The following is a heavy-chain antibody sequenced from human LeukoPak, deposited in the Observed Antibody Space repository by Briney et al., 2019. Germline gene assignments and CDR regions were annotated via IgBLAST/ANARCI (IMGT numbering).Heavy chain of an antibody. J-gene: IGHJ2*01. CDR1: GFTFRNYG. CDR2: IWYDGSNK. V-gene: IGHV3-33*01. CDR3: ARDRSVRYFDL. D-gene: IGHD3-3*01. Sequence: QSGWSLRLSCAASGFTFRNYGMHWVRQAPGKGLEWVAVIWYDGSNKYYADSVKGRFTMSRDNSKNTLFLQMNSLRVDDTAAYYCARDRSVRYFDLWGRGTLVTVSS.